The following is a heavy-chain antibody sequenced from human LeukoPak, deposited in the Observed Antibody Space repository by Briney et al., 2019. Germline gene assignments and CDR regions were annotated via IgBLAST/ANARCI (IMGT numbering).Heavy chain of an antibody. J-gene: IGHJ4*02. CDR3: ARVGFDDSSGSQGALDY. CDR1: GGTFSSYA. D-gene: IGHD3-22*01. CDR2: IIPIFGTA. V-gene: IGHV1-69*13. Sequence: SVKVSCKASGGTFSSYAISWVRQAPGQGPEWMGGIIPIFGTANYAQKFQGRVTITADESTSTAYMELSSLRSEDTAVYYCARVGFDDSSGSQGALDYWGQGTLVTVSS.